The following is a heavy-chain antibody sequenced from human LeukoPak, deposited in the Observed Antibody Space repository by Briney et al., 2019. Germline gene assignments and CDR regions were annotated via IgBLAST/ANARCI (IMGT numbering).Heavy chain of an antibody. D-gene: IGHD5-12*01. V-gene: IGHV3-23*01. CDR2: ISGSGGST. CDR1: GFTFSSYA. Sequence: GGPLRLSCAASGFTFSSYAMSWVRQAPGKGLEWVSAISGSGGSTYYADSVKGRFTISRDNSKNTLYLQMNSLRAEDTAVYYCAKGKDSGYDFAFDYWGQGTLVTVSS. CDR3: AKGKDSGYDFAFDY. J-gene: IGHJ4*02.